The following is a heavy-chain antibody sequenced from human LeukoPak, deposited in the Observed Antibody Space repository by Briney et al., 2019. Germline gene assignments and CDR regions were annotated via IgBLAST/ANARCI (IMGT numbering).Heavy chain of an antibody. Sequence: SETLSLTCTVSGGSISSYYWSWIRQPPGKGLEWIGYIYYSGSIKYNPSLKSRVTMSVDTSKNQFSLKLSSVTAADTAVYYCARTFFTETWFDPWGQGTLVTVSS. CDR2: IYYSGSI. D-gene: IGHD2/OR15-2a*01. V-gene: IGHV4-59*01. CDR3: ARTFFTETWFDP. CDR1: GGSISSYY. J-gene: IGHJ5*02.